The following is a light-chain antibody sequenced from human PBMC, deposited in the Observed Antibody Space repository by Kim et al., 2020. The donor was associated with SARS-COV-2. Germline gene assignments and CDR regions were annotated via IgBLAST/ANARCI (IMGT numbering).Light chain of an antibody. CDR2: GTS. V-gene: IGKV3-20*01. CDR3: QQTYSASRT. Sequence: EIVLTQSPGTLSLSPGERATLSCRASQSVSSPYLAWYQHKPGQAPRLLIYGTSSRATGTPDRFSGSGSGTDFTLTISRLEPEDFATYYCQQTYSASRTFGQGTKVDIK. CDR1: QSVSSPY. J-gene: IGKJ1*01.